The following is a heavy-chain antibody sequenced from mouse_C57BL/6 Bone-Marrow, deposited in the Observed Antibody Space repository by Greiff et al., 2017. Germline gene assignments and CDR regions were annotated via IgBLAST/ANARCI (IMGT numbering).Heavy chain of an antibody. V-gene: IGHV1-61*01. CDR1: GYTFISYW. J-gene: IGHJ1*03. CDR2: IYPSDSET. D-gene: IGHD2-5*01. CDR3: ARRYSNYVPYWYFDV. Sequence: QVQLQQPGAELVRPGSSVKLSCKASGYTFISYWMDWVKQRPGQGLEWIGNIYPSDSETHYNQKFKDKATLTVDKSSSTAYMQLSSLTSEDSAVYYCARRYSNYVPYWYFDVWGTGTTVTVSS.